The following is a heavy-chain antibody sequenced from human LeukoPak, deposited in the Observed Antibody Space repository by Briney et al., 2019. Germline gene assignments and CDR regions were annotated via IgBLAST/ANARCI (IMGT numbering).Heavy chain of an antibody. CDR2: ISSSGSTK. J-gene: IGHJ6*03. CDR1: GFIFSDYY. CDR3: AGTTVTTGYYYYMDV. Sequence: SGGSLRLSCAASGFIFSDYYMSWIRQAPGKGLEWVSYISSSGSTKYYADSVKGRFTISRDNAKNSLYLQMNSLRAEDTAVYYCAGTTVTTGYYYYMDVWGKGTTVTVSS. D-gene: IGHD4-17*01. V-gene: IGHV3-11*04.